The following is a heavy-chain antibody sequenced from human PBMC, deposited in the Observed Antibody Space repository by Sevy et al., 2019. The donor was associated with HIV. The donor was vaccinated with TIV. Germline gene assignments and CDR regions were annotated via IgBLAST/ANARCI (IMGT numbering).Heavy chain of an antibody. V-gene: IGHV3-30*02. D-gene: IGHD3-3*01. CDR3: AIDFWTANYMNHYY. J-gene: IGHJ4*02. Sequence: GGSLRLSCAASGFTFSTYPMHWVRQAPGRGLEWVAYVYYDGNNKYYADSVKGRFTISRDYSKNTLYLQMNSLRAEDTAVYYCAIDFWTANYMNHYYWGQGTLVTVSS. CDR1: GFTFSTYP. CDR2: VYYDGNNK.